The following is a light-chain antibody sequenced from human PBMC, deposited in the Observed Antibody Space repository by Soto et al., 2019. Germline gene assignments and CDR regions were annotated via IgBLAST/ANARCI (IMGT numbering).Light chain of an antibody. CDR2: TAS. CDR3: HQHAESPLT. Sequence: EIVLTQSPGTLSLSPGERATLSCRASQSVGKNYLAWYQQKPGQAPRLLIYTASIRATGIPDRFSGSGSGTDFTLTISRLEPEDFAVYYCHQHAESPLTFGGGTKV. CDR1: QSVGKNY. J-gene: IGKJ4*01. V-gene: IGKV3-20*01.